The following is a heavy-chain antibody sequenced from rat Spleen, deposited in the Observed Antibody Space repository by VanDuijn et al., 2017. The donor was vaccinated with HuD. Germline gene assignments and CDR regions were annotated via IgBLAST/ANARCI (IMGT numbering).Heavy chain of an antibody. Sequence: EVQLVESGGGLVQPGRSLKLSCAASGFTFRDYYMAWVRQAPTKGMEWVATIIYDGSSTYYRDSVKGRFTISRDNAKSTLYLQMDSPRSEDTATYYCARGTTVATYWGQGVMVTVSS. V-gene: IGHV5-17*01. CDR2: IIYDGSST. CDR1: GFTFRDYY. CDR3: ARGTTVATY. D-gene: IGHD1-3*01. J-gene: IGHJ2*01.